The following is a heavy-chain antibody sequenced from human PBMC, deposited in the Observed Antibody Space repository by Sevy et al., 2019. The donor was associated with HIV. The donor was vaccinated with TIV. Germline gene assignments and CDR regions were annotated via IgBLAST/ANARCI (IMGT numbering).Heavy chain of an antibody. CDR3: AKSSLPYGDYHLDQ. V-gene: IGHV3-23*01. CDR1: GFTFNSHA. D-gene: IGHD4-17*01. J-gene: IGHJ4*02. CDR2: ISGSGEST. Sequence: GGSLRISCAAAGFTFNSHAMTWVRQAPGKGLEWVAAISGSGESTYYAGAVKGRFTISRDNSKNTLYLQMNSLRAEDTDVYYCAKSSLPYGDYHLDQRGQGTLVTVSS.